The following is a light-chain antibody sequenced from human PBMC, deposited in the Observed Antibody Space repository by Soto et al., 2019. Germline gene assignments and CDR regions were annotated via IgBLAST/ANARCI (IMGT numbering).Light chain of an antibody. CDR3: AAWDASLNGVV. Sequence: QSVLTQPPSASGTPGLRVTFSCSGSSSNIGSNPVSWYQLPPGTAPKLLIFDNERPSGVPDRFSGSKSGTSASLAISGLQSEDEADYYCAAWDASLNGVVFGGGTKLTVL. CDR2: DN. CDR1: SSNIGSNP. V-gene: IGLV1-44*01. J-gene: IGLJ2*01.